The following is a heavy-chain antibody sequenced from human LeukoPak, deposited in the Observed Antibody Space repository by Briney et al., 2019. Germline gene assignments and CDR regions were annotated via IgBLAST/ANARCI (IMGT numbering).Heavy chain of an antibody. CDR3: ARLPYYYDNSGFRDYHYYMDV. V-gene: IGHV4-59*08. Sequence: PSETLSLTCTVSGDSISGYYWTWIRQPPGKGLEWIGYMYYSGSTTYNPSLKSRITISVDTSKNQFSLKLRSVTAADTAVSYCARLPYYYDNSGFRDYHYYMDVWGKGTTVNVFS. CDR1: GDSISGYY. D-gene: IGHD3-22*01. CDR2: MYYSGST. J-gene: IGHJ6*03.